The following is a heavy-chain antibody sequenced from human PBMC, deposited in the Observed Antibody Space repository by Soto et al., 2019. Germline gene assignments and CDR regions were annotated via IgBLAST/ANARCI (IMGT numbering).Heavy chain of an antibody. V-gene: IGHV4-31*03. D-gene: IGHD1-1*01. CDR2: IYYSGST. CDR3: ARDRTGTTKGFDP. CDR1: GGSISSGGYY. Sequence: QVQLQESGPGLVKPSQTLSLTCTVSGGSISSGGYYWSWIRQHPGKGLEWIGYIYYSGSTYYNPSRKSRVTIAGDTSKNQFSLKLSSVTAADTAVYYCARDRTGTTKGFDPWGQGTLVTVSS. J-gene: IGHJ5*02.